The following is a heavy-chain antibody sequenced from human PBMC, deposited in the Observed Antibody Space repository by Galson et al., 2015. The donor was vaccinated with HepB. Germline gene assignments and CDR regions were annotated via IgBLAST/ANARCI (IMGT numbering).Heavy chain of an antibody. Sequence: SETLSLTCAVYGGSFSGYYWSWIRQPPGKGLEWIGEINHSGSTNYNPSLKSRVTISVDTSKNQFSLKLSSVTAADTAVYYCARAASYCSSTSCHDEGFDYWGQGTLVTVSS. CDR1: GGSFSGYY. V-gene: IGHV4-34*01. J-gene: IGHJ4*02. CDR2: INHSGST. D-gene: IGHD2-2*01. CDR3: ARAASYCSSTSCHDEGFDY.